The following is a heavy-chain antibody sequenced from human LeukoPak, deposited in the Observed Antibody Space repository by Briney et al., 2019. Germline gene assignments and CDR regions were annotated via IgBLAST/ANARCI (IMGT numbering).Heavy chain of an antibody. Sequence: ASVKVSCKVSGYTLTELSMHWVRQTPGKGLEWMGGFDPEDGETIYAQKFQGRVTMTEDTSTDTAYMELSSLRSEDTAVYYCATGGYSSSAGYYFDYWGQGTLVTVSS. D-gene: IGHD6-13*01. V-gene: IGHV1-24*01. CDR1: GYTLTELS. CDR3: ATGGYSSSAGYYFDY. CDR2: FDPEDGET. J-gene: IGHJ4*02.